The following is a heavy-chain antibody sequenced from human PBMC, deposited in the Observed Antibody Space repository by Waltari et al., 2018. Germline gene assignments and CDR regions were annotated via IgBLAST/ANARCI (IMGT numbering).Heavy chain of an antibody. D-gene: IGHD5-12*01. V-gene: IGHV4-34*02. CDR3: ARGPHRNRLQLNNNYSGMDV. CDR1: GGSFSGSS. J-gene: IGHJ6*02. Sequence: QVQLQQWGAGLLKPAETLSLTCAVYGGSFSGSSWSWIRQPPGKGLGGIGEIHHMGRTNYNPSLKSRVTTSVDTSKKQFSLKVRSVTAADTAVYYCARGPHRNRLQLNNNYSGMDVWGQGTTVTVSS. CDR2: IHHMGRT.